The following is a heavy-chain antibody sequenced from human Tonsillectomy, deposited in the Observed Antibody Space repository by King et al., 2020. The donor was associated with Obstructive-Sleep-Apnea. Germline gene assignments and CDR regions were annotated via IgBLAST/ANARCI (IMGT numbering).Heavy chain of an antibody. D-gene: IGHD3-22*01. CDR1: GYTFTSYG. J-gene: IGHJ5*02. CDR3: ARGVYHDSSGYQVWFDP. CDR2: ISAYNGNT. Sequence: QLVQSGAEVKKPGASVKVSCKASGYTFTSYGISWVRQAPGQGLEWMGWISAYNGNTNYARKLQGRVTMTTETPTSTAYMELRSLRSDDTAVYYCARGVYHDSSGYQVWFDPWGQGTLVTVSS. V-gene: IGHV1-18*01.